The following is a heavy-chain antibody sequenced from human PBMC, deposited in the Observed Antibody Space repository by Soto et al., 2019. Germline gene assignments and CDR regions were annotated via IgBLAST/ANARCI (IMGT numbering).Heavy chain of an antibody. V-gene: IGHV4-59*08. Sequence: QVQLQESGPGLVKPSETLSLTCTVSGGSIDGYNCAWIRQPPGKSLEWVGYVYYNGGSEYNPSLVSRVTTSMDTSRSQFSLQVRAVTAADTAAYYFVRQGIGNLHCLVDVWGRGPTVTVSS. J-gene: IGHJ6*02. D-gene: IGHD2-21*01. CDR2: VYYNGGS. CDR1: GGSIDGYN. CDR3: VRQGIGNLHCLVDV.